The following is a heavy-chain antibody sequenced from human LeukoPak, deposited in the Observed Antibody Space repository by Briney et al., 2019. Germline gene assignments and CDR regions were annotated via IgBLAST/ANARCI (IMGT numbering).Heavy chain of an antibody. CDR3: AREHMVRGVIDR. CDR2: IYSRGST. V-gene: IGHV4-4*07. D-gene: IGHD3-10*01. CDR1: GGSFSGYY. Sequence: PSETLSLTCAVYGGSFSGYYWSWIRQPAGKRLEWLGRIYSRGSTNYNPSLESRVTVSVDTSKNQFSLKLSSVTAADTAVYYCAREHMVRGVIDRWGQGALVTVSS. J-gene: IGHJ4*02.